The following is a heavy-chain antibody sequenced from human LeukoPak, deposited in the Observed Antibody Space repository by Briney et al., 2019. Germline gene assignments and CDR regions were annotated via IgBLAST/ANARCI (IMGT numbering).Heavy chain of an antibody. J-gene: IGHJ4*02. CDR1: GFTFSSYS. Sequence: GGSLRLSCAASGFTFSSYSMSWIRQAPGKGLEWVSYISGSGSSIYYVDSVKGRFTISRDNAKNSLYLQMNSLRAEDTAVYYCASTASIHDYFDYWGQGTLVTVSS. V-gene: IGHV3-48*04. D-gene: IGHD2/OR15-2a*01. CDR2: ISGSGSSI. CDR3: ASTASIHDYFDY.